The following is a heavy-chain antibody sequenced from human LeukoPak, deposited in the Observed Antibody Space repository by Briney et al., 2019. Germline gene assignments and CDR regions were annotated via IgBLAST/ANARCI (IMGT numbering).Heavy chain of an antibody. D-gene: IGHD1-14*01. CDR3: ARKPLKRPNWFDP. J-gene: IGHJ5*02. CDR2: MNPNSGNT. CDR1: GGTFSSYA. V-gene: IGHV1-8*03. Sequence: ASVKVSCKASGGTFSSYAISWVRQAPGQGLEWMGWMNPNSGNTDYAQKFQGRVTITRNTSISTAYMELSSLKSEDTAVYYCARKPLKRPNWFDPWGQGTLVTVSS.